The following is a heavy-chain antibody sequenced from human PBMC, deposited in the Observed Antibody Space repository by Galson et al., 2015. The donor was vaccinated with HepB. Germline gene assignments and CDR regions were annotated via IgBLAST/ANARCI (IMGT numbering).Heavy chain of an antibody. Sequence: SLRLSCAASGFTFSTYGMHWVRQAPGKGLEWVAVIGYDGSNKYYADSVKGRFTISRDNSKNTLYLQMNSLRAEDTAVYYCAREYYYASSASQSHFDNWGQGTLVTVSS. CDR2: IGYDGSNK. CDR1: GFTFSTYG. J-gene: IGHJ4*02. CDR3: AREYYYASSASQSHFDN. D-gene: IGHD3-22*01. V-gene: IGHV3-33*01.